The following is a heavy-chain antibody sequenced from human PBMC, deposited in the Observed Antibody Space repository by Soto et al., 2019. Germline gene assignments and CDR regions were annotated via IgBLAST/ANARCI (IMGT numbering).Heavy chain of an antibody. D-gene: IGHD3-22*01. CDR2: INHSGST. CDR1: GGSFSGYY. V-gene: IGHV4-34*01. CDR3: ARVGRADSSGYYRTHFDY. Sequence: QVQLQQWGAGLLKPSETLSLTCAVYGGSFSGYYWSWIRQPPGKGLEWIGEINHSGSTNYNPSLKSRVTISVDTSKNQFSLKLSSVTAADTAVYYCARVGRADSSGYYRTHFDYWGQGTLVTVSS. J-gene: IGHJ4*02.